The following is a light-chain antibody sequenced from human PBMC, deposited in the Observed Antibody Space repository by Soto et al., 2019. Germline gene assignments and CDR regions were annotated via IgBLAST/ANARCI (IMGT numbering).Light chain of an antibody. CDR2: DNN. V-gene: IGLV1-51*01. CDR3: GTWDSSLSAVV. Sequence: QSALTQPPSVSAAPGQKVTISCSGSSSNIGNNYVSWYQQLPGTAPKLLIYDNNRRPSGIPDRFSGSKSGTSATLGITGLQTGDEAGYYCGTWDSSLSAVVFGGGTKLTVL. CDR1: SSNIGNNY. J-gene: IGLJ2*01.